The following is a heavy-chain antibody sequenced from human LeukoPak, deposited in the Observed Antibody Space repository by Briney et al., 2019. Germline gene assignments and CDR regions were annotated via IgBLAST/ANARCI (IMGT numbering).Heavy chain of an antibody. Sequence: TGGSLRLSCGASGFTFSRYAMSRVRQAPGKGLEWVANIKQDGSEKYYVDSVKGRFTISRDNAKNSLNLQMNSLRADDTAVYYCARARYDVWSAYPFDPWGQGTLVTVSS. CDR2: IKQDGSEK. J-gene: IGHJ5*02. CDR3: ARARYDVWSAYPFDP. D-gene: IGHD3-3*01. CDR1: GFTFSRYA. V-gene: IGHV3-7*01.